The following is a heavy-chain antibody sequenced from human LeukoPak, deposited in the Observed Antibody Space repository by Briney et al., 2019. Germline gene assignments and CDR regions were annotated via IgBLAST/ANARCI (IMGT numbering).Heavy chain of an antibody. Sequence: GGSLRLSCTASGFTFSTYAMSWVRQAPGKGLEWVSAISGSGGSTYYADSVKGRCTISIDNSKHTLYLQMNSLRVEDTAVYYCARDDSGPDYWGQGTLVTVSS. CDR2: ISGSGGST. D-gene: IGHD6-19*01. CDR1: GFTFSTYA. J-gene: IGHJ4*02. V-gene: IGHV3-23*01. CDR3: ARDDSGPDY.